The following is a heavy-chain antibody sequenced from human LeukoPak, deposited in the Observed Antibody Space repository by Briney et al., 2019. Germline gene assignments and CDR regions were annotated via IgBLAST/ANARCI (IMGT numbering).Heavy chain of an antibody. Sequence: GRSLRLSCAASGFTFSSYGMHWVRQAPGKGLEWVAVIWYDGSTKYYADSVKGRFTISRDNSKNTLYLQMNSLRAEDTAVYYCARERAGPYYYGMDVWGQGTTVTVSS. V-gene: IGHV3-33*01. CDR3: ARERAGPYYYGMDV. J-gene: IGHJ6*02. CDR1: GFTFSSYG. CDR2: IWYDGSTK.